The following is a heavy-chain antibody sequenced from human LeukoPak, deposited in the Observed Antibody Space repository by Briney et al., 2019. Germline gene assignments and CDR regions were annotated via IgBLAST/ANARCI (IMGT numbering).Heavy chain of an antibody. CDR2: IYPGDSDT. Sequence: GESLKISCKGSGYSFTIYWIGWVRQMPGKGLEWMGIIYPGDSDTRYSPSFQGQVTISADKSISTAYLQWNTLKASDTAMYYCARQKRQWLVPAPFDYWGQGTLVTVSS. CDR3: ARQKRQWLVPAPFDY. CDR1: GYSFTIYW. V-gene: IGHV5-51*01. D-gene: IGHD6-19*01. J-gene: IGHJ4*02.